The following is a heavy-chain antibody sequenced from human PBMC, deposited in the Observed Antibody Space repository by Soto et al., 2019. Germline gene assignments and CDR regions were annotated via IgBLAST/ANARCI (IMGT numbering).Heavy chain of an antibody. CDR2: ISGIGGST. Sequence: EVQLLESGGGLVQPGGSLRLSCAASGFTFSSFAMSWVRQTPGRGLEWVSSISGIGGSTYYADSVKGRFTISRDNSKNTLYLQMNSLRAEDTAVYYCSNDRGYSNYAFFEAWGQGTLVTVSS. D-gene: IGHD4-4*01. J-gene: IGHJ5*02. CDR1: GFTFSSFA. CDR3: SNDRGYSNYAFFEA. V-gene: IGHV3-23*01.